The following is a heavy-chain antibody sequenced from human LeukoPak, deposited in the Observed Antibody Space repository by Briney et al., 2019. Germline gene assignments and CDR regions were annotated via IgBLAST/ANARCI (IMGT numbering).Heavy chain of an antibody. CDR2: ITGGGGRT. CDR3: VKDPFYGGNPLYYFDH. D-gene: IGHD4-23*01. Sequence: PPGGSLRLSCSASGFTFSSYAMHWVRQAPGKGLECVSAITGGGGRTYYADSVKGRFTISRDNSKNTLYLQMNSLRAEDTAVYYCVKDPFYGGNPLYYFDHWGQGTLVTVSS. J-gene: IGHJ4*02. CDR1: GFTFSSYA. V-gene: IGHV3-64D*06.